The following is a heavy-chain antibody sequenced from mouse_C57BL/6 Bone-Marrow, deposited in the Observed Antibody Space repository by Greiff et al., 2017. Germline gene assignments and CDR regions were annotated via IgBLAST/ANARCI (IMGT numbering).Heavy chain of an antibody. Sequence: EVQVVESGGGLVKPGASLKLSCAASGFTFSDYGMHWVRQAPGKGLEWFAYISSGSSTIYYADTVKGRFTISRDNAKNTLFLQVTSLRSEDTAVYYCARRGKAYWGQGTLVTVSA. J-gene: IGHJ3*01. CDR3: ARRGKAY. CDR1: GFTFSDYG. CDR2: ISSGSSTI. V-gene: IGHV5-17*01.